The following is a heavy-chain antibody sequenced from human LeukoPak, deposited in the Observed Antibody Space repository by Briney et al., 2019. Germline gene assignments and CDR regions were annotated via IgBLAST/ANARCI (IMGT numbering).Heavy chain of an antibody. V-gene: IGHV4-59*04. CDR1: GFTFSDYY. CDR2: IYYSGST. Sequence: GSLRLSCAASGFTFSDYYMSWIRQPPGKGLEWIGSIYYSGSTYYNPSLKSRVTMSVDTSKKQFSLKLSSVTAADTAVYYCARHAVEAASRWFDPWGQGTLVTVSS. CDR3: ARHAVEAASRWFDP. D-gene: IGHD1-1*01. J-gene: IGHJ5*02.